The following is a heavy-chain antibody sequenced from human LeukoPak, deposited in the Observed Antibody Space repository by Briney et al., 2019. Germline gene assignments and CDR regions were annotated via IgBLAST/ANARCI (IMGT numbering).Heavy chain of an antibody. CDR1: GFTFSSYW. Sequence: GGSLRLSCAASGFTFSSYWMHWVRQAPGKGLVWVSRINSDGSSTSYADSVKGRFTISRDNAKNTLYLQMNSLRAEDTAVYYCARAPRTMYGMDVWGQGTTVTVSS. CDR3: ARAPRTMYGMDV. V-gene: IGHV3-74*01. J-gene: IGHJ6*02. CDR2: INSDGSST.